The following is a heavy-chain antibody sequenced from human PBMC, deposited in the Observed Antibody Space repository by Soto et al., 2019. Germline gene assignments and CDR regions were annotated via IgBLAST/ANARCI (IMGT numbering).Heavy chain of an antibody. D-gene: IGHD1-26*01. CDR3: ARAVDGAPPDY. CDR2: MFYSGTA. V-gene: IGHV4-31*03. Sequence: SETLSLTCTVSGASISRGGYSWSWFRQHPGKGLEWIGYMFYSGTAHYNPSLQSRVTFSLGSFNNHFSLNLTSVTVADSAVYYCARAVDGAPPDYWGPGTLVT. J-gene: IGHJ4*02. CDR1: GASISRGGYS.